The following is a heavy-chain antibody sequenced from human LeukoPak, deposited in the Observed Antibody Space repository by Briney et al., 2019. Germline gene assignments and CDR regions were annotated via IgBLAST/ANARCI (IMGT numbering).Heavy chain of an antibody. CDR3: AISRVPAAHDAFDI. CDR1: GGTFSSYA. D-gene: IGHD2-2*01. CDR2: IIPIFGTA. Sequence: ASVKVSCKASGGTFSSYAISWVRQAPGQGLEWMGGIIPIFGTANYAQKFQGRVTITADGSTSTAYMELSSLRSEDTAVYYCAISRVPAAHDAFDIWGQGTIVTVSS. V-gene: IGHV1-69*13. J-gene: IGHJ3*02.